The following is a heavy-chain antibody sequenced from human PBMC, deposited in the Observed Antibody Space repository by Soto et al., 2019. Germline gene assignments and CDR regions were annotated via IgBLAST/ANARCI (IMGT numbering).Heavy chain of an antibody. V-gene: IGHV1-18*01. CDR2: ISPYNGKT. D-gene: IGHD6-19*01. J-gene: IGHJ5*02. Sequence: QVQLVQSGAEVKKPGASVKVSCKTSGYTFTSYGISWVRQAPGQGLEWMGWISPYNGKTNYAQKVQGRVTMTTDTCTRTAYMELRSLRSDDTAVYYCARDYSSGWSTNFWGKGENWFDPWGQGTLVSVSS. CDR3: ARDYSSGWSTNFWGKGENWFDP. CDR1: GYTFTSYG.